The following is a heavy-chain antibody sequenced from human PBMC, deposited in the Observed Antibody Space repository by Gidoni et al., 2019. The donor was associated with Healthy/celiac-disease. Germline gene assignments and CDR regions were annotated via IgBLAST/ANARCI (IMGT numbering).Heavy chain of an antibody. Sequence: QVQLVESGGGVVQPGRSLRLSCAASGFTFSSYGMHWVRQAPGKGLGWVAVISYDGGNKYYADSVKGRFTISRDNSKNTLYLQMNSLRAEDTAVYYCAKDLGVEYSSSWYGMDYWGQGTLVTVSS. CDR1: GFTFSSYG. CDR2: ISYDGGNK. J-gene: IGHJ4*02. D-gene: IGHD6-13*01. CDR3: AKDLGVEYSSSWYGMDY. V-gene: IGHV3-30*18.